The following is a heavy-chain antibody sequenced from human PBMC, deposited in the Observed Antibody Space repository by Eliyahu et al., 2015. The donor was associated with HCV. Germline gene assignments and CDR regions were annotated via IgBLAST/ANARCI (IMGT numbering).Heavy chain of an antibody. J-gene: IGHJ4*02. V-gene: IGHV1-2*02. D-gene: IGHD1-26*01. Sequence: QVQLVQSGAEVKKPGASVKVSCKTSGYSFSGYYMHWVRQAPGQGLEWVGWINPDSGGTDYAQKFQGRVTMTRDTSISTAYRELSRLQSDDTAVYYCARVIVGAVAYRYWGQGTLVTVSS. CDR1: GYSFSGYY. CDR2: INPDSGGT. CDR3: ARVIVGAVAYRY.